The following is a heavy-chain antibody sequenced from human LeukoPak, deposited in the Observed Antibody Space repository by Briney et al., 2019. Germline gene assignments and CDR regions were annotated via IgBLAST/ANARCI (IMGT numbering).Heavy chain of an antibody. Sequence: GRSLRLSCTASGFTFGDYAMSWVRQAPGKGLEWVGFIRSKAYGGTTEYAASVKGRFTISRDDSKSIAYLQMNSLKTEDTGVYYWTGDPRITILGVVLYPWGQANLVTVSS. CDR1: GFTFGDYA. V-gene: IGHV3-49*04. CDR3: TGDPRITILGVVLYP. J-gene: IGHJ5*02. D-gene: IGHD3-3*01. CDR2: IRSKAYGGTT.